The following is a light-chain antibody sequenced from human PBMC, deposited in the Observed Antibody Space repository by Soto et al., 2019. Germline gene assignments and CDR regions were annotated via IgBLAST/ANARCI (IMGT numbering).Light chain of an antibody. V-gene: IGKV1-39*01. CDR2: AAS. CDR3: QQTFTTPIT. CDR1: ESISSY. J-gene: IGKJ5*01. Sequence: DIQMTQSPSSLSASVGDRVTITCRASESISSYLNWYQQKPGKAPDLLIYAASSLQSGVPSRFRGSGSGPDFTLTITSLQPEDFATYYCQQTFTTPITFGHGTRLE.